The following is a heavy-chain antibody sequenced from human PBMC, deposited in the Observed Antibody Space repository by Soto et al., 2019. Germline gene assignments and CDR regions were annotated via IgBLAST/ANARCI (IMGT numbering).Heavy chain of an antibody. CDR3: AHRPSYCSGGSCYSGFDY. V-gene: IGHV2-5*02. Sequence: QITLKESGPTLVKPTQTLTLTCTFSGFSLSTSGVGVGWIRQPPGKALEWLALIYWDDDKRYSPSLKSGLTITKGTSKNQVVLTMTNMDPVDTATYYCAHRPSYCSGGSCYSGFDYWGQGTLVTVSS. CDR2: IYWDDDK. D-gene: IGHD2-15*01. J-gene: IGHJ4*02. CDR1: GFSLSTSGVG.